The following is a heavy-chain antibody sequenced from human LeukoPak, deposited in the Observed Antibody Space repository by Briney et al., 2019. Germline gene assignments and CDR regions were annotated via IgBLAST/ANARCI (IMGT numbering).Heavy chain of an antibody. Sequence: PGGSLRLSCAASGFTFSSYAMSWVRQAPGKGLEWVSAISGSCGSTYYADSVKGRFTISRDNSKNTLYLQMNSLRAEDTAVYYCANQEPGIAVAGTPGDDAFDIWGQGTMVTVSS. V-gene: IGHV3-23*01. J-gene: IGHJ3*02. D-gene: IGHD6-19*01. CDR1: GFTFSSYA. CDR3: ANQEPGIAVAGTPGDDAFDI. CDR2: ISGSCGST.